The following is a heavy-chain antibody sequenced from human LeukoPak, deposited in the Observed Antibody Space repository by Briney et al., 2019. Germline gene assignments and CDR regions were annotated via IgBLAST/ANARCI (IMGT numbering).Heavy chain of an antibody. J-gene: IGHJ4*02. D-gene: IGHD5-24*01. V-gene: IGHV4-4*07. CDR1: GGAISSYY. Sequence: SETLSLTCTVSGGAISSYYWTWIRQPAGKGLEWIGRIYSSGSTNHNPSLKSRVTMSVDTSKNQFSLKLSSVTAADTAVYYCARGPEMATTYFDHWGQGILVTVSS. CDR2: IYSSGST. CDR3: ARGPEMATTYFDH.